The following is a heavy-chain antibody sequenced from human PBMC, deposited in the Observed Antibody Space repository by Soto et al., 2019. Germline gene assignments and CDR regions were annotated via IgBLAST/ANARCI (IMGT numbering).Heavy chain of an antibody. V-gene: IGHV4-34*01. CDR2: INHSGST. Sequence: SETLSLTCAVYGGSFSGYYWSWIRQPPGKGLEWIGEINHSGSTNYNPSLKSRVTISVDTSKNQFSLKLSSVTAADTAVYYCARSIILTGYSPFDYWGQGTLVTVS. CDR1: GGSFSGYY. CDR3: ARSIILTGYSPFDY. D-gene: IGHD3-9*01. J-gene: IGHJ4*02.